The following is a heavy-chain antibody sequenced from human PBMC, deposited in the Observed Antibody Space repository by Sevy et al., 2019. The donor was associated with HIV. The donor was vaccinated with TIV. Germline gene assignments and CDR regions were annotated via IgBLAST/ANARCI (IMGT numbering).Heavy chain of an antibody. V-gene: IGHV3-23*01. CDR1: GFTFSNYA. CDR2: ITGNGRTT. J-gene: IGHJ4*02. D-gene: IGHD2-2*01. Sequence: GGSLRLSCAASGFTFSNYALSWVRQAPGKGLEWVSAITGNGRTTYYADSVKGRFTISRDNSKNTLYLQMNSLRAEDXXXXXXXXXXXXXXXXXXXXXXYALFDYWGQGTLVTVSS. CDR3: XXXXXXXXXXXXXXXXYALFDY.